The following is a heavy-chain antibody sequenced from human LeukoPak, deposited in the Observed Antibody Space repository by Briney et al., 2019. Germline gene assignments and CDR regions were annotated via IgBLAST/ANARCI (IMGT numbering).Heavy chain of an antibody. CDR1: GFTFSSYG. CDR3: ARGRYYDILTRGYSSSWYYGY. CDR2: ISGSGGST. J-gene: IGHJ4*02. V-gene: IGHV3-23*01. D-gene: IGHD3-9*01. Sequence: GGSLRLSCAASGFTFSSYGMSWVRQAPGKGLEWVSAISGSGGSTYYADSVKGRFTISRDNAKNTLYLQMNSLRAEDTAVYYCARGRYYDILTRGYSSSWYYGYWGQGTLVTVSS.